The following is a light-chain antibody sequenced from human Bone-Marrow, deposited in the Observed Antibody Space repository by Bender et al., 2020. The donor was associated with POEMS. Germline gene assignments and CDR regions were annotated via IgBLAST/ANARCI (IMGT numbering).Light chain of an antibody. J-gene: IGLJ3*02. Sequence: QSALTQHASVSGSPGQSITISCTGSANDIGNYNLVSWYQQHPGKAPKLIIYQVNKRPSGVSHRFSASKSGNAASLTISGLQAEDEADYYCSSYAGRASVLFGGGTKLTVL. V-gene: IGLV2-23*02. CDR3: SSYAGRASVL. CDR1: ANDIGNYNL. CDR2: QVN.